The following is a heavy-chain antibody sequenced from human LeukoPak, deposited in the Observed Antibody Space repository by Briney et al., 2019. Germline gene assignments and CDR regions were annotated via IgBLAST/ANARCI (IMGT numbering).Heavy chain of an antibody. J-gene: IGHJ5*02. CDR2: INDSGST. CDR1: GGSFSGHY. V-gene: IGHV4-34*01. Sequence: TSETLSLTCAVSGGSFSGHYWSWIRQPPGEGLEWIGEINDSGSTKYNLSLKSRVTISADTSKNQFSLKLSSVTAADTAVYYCAKNNWFDPWGQGTLVTVSS. CDR3: AKNNWFDP.